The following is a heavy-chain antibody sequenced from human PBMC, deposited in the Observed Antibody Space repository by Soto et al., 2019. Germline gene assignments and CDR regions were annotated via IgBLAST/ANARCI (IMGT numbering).Heavy chain of an antibody. V-gene: IGHV3-23*01. Sequence: GGPLSLSCAASGLTFSSYTMRWVRQPPEKGLEWVSAISGSGGSTYYADSVKGRFTISRDNSKNTLYLQMNSLRAEDTVVYYCAKWSTIFGVVNYFDYWGQGTLLTVSS. CDR3: AKWSTIFGVVNYFDY. D-gene: IGHD3-3*01. CDR1: GLTFSSYT. J-gene: IGHJ4*02. CDR2: ISGSGGST.